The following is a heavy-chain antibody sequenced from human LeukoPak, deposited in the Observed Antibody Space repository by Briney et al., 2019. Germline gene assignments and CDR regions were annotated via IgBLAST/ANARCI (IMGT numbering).Heavy chain of an antibody. Sequence: CRVTISVDTSKNQFSLKLSSVTAADTAVYYCARDYRDSSSFYYFDYWGQGTLVTVSS. J-gene: IGHJ4*02. CDR3: ARDYRDSSSFYYFDY. D-gene: IGHD6-13*01. V-gene: IGHV4-39*07.